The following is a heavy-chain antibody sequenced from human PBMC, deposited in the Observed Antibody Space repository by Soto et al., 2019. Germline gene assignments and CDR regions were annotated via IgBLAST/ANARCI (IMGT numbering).Heavy chain of an antibody. Sequence: GGSLRLSCAASGFIFNNYAMHRVRQSPGKGLEWLAVISYDGSNKYYADSVKGRFTISRDNSKNTLYLQMNSLRAEDTAVYYCATHHSEAVIHLFDYWGQGTLVTVSS. CDR1: GFIFNNYA. V-gene: IGHV3-30-3*01. J-gene: IGHJ4*02. D-gene: IGHD3-16*02. CDR2: ISYDGSNK. CDR3: ATHHSEAVIHLFDY.